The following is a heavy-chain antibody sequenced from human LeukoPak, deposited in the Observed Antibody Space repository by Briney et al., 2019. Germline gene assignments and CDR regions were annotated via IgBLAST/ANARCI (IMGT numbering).Heavy chain of an antibody. Sequence: GGSLRLSCAASGFTFSNHNFYWVRQAPGKGLEWVSSISSTSSYIYYADSMKGRFTISRDNAKNSLYLQMNSLRAEDTAVYYCARSSYSSSSSVWGQGTMVTVSS. CDR2: ISSTSSYI. CDR1: GFTFSNHN. D-gene: IGHD6-6*01. J-gene: IGHJ3*01. CDR3: ARSSYSSSSSV. V-gene: IGHV3-21*01.